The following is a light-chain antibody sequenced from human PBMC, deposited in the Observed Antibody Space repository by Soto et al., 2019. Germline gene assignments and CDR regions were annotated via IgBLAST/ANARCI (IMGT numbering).Light chain of an antibody. CDR3: AAWDDSLNGLV. Sequence: QSVLTQPPSASGTPGQRVTISCSGSSSNIGSNTVSWYQQLPGTAPKLLIYSNNQRPSGVPDRFSGSKFGTSASLAISGLQSEDEADYYCAAWDDSLNGLVFGGGTKLTVL. CDR1: SSNIGSNT. V-gene: IGLV1-44*01. CDR2: SNN. J-gene: IGLJ2*01.